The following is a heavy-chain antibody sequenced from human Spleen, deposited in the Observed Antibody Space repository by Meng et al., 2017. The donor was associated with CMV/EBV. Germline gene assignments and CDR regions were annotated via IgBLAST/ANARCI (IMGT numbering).Heavy chain of an antibody. Sequence: RLSCADSGFTFSKYWMTWVRQAPGKGLELVANIKQDGSEKHYVDSVKGRFTISRDNAENSVYLQMNSLRVEDTAMYYCARDQAWFGPWGQGTLVTVSS. CDR3: ARDQAWFGP. V-gene: IGHV3-7*01. CDR1: GFTFSKYW. J-gene: IGHJ5*02. CDR2: IKQDGSEK.